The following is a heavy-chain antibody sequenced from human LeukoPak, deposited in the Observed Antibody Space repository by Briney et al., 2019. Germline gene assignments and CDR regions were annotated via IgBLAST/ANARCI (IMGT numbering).Heavy chain of an antibody. CDR1: GFTFSTYA. J-gene: IGHJ4*02. D-gene: IGHD5-12*01. CDR2: ISVGGT. CDR3: AKVSEDIVASPFDS. V-gene: IGHV3-23*01. Sequence: GGSLRLSCAASGFTFSTYAMSWVRQAPGKGLEWVSSISVGGTNYAGSVKGRFTISRDNSKETLFLEMNSLRAEDTALYYCAKVSEDIVASPFDSWGQGTLVTVSS.